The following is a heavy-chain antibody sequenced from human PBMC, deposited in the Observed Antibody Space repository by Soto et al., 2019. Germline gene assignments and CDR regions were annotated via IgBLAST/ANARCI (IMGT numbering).Heavy chain of an antibody. D-gene: IGHD1-26*01. V-gene: IGHV1-18*01. CDR2: ISAYNGNT. CDR3: ARDGRGSRSPYKNYIWFDP. Sequence: ASVKVSCKASGYTFTSYGISWVRQAPGQGLEWMGWISAYNGNTNYAQKLQGRVTMTTDTSTSTAYMELRSLRSDDTAVYYCARDGRGSRSPYKNYIWFDPWGQGTLVTVSS. J-gene: IGHJ5*02. CDR1: GYTFTSYG.